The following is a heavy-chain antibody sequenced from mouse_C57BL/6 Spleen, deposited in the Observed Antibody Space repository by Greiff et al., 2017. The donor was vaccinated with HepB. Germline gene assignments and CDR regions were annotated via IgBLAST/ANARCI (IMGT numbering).Heavy chain of an antibody. D-gene: IGHD1-1*01. J-gene: IGHJ4*01. CDR2: INPGSGGT. V-gene: IGHV1-54*01. Sequence: QVQLKQSGAELVRPGTSVKVSCKASGYAFTNYLIEWVKQRPGQGLEWIGVINPGSGGTNYNEKFKGKATLTADKSSSTAYLQLSSLTSEDSAVYYCASRYYGSSYAMDYWGQGTSVTVSS. CDR1: GYAFTNYL. CDR3: ASRYYGSSYAMDY.